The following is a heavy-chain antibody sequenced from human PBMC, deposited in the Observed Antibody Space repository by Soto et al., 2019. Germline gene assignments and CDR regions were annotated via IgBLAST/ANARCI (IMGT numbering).Heavy chain of an antibody. CDR1: GGSISSGGYY. D-gene: IGHD6-6*01. Sequence: QVQLQESGPGLVKPSQTLSLTCTVSGGSISSGGYYWSWIRQHPGKGLEWIGYIYYSGSTYYNPSLKSRVTISVDTSKNQFSLKLSSVTAADTAVYYCARDRRIAAPPGYYYYGMDVWGQGTTVTVSS. CDR2: IYYSGST. CDR3: ARDRRIAAPPGYYYYGMDV. V-gene: IGHV4-31*03. J-gene: IGHJ6*02.